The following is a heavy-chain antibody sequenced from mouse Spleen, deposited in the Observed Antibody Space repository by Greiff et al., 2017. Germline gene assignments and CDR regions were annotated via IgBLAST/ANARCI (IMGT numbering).Heavy chain of an antibody. Sequence: EVHLVESGGGLVQPGGSLSLSCAASGFTFTDYYMSWVRQPPGKALEWLGFIRNKANGYTTEYSASVKGRFTISRDNSQSILYLQMNALRAEDSATYYCARYSYYYGSSLDYWGQGTTLTVSS. CDR1: GFTFTDYY. V-gene: IGHV7-3*01. CDR3: ARYSYYYGSSLDY. D-gene: IGHD1-1*01. J-gene: IGHJ2*01. CDR2: IRNKANGYTT.